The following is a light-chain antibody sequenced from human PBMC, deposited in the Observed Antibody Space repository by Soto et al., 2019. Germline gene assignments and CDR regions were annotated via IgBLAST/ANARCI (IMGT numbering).Light chain of an antibody. Sequence: QSVLTQPPSVSGAPGQRVTISCTGNSSNIGAGYDVHWYQQLPGTAPKLLIYGNTNRPSGVPDRFSGSKSGTSASLAITGLQAEDEADYYCQSNDSSLSGSTVLGTGTKLTVL. V-gene: IGLV1-40*01. CDR2: GNT. J-gene: IGLJ1*01. CDR3: QSNDSSLSGSTV. CDR1: SSNIGAGYD.